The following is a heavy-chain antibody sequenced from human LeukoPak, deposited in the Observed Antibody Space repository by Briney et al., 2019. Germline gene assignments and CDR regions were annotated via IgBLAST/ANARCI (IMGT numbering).Heavy chain of an antibody. D-gene: IGHD1-26*01. CDR2: VYSSGST. J-gene: IGHJ4*02. V-gene: IGHV4-4*07. CDR3: ARDGSRVYFDH. CDR1: GGSIGGYF. Sequence: SETLSLTCAVSGGSIGGYFWTWIRQPAGKGLEWIGHVYSSGSTDYDPSLKSRVTMSIDTSNNQFSLNLSSVTAADTAVYYCARDGSRVYFDHWGRGTLVTVSS.